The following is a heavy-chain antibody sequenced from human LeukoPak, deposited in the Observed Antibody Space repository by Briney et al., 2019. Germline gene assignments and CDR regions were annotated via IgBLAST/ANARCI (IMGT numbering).Heavy chain of an antibody. D-gene: IGHD1-1*01. Sequence: GSLRLSCAASGFTFSESWMTWVRQVPGQGLEWVAHINHEGGGIQYVDSVEGRFTISRDNAKGSVYLQMNSLRAEDTAIYHCATYINWVAGDVWGQGTTVIVSS. CDR2: INHEGGGI. CDR3: ATYINWVAGDV. CDR1: GFTFSESW. J-gene: IGHJ6*02. V-gene: IGHV3-7*01.